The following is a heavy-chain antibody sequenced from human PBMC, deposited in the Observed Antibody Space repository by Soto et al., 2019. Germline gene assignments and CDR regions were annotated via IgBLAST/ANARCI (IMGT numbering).Heavy chain of an antibody. Sequence: GASVKVSCKASGYTFTSCYMHWVRQAPGQGLEWMGIINPSGGSTSYAQKFQGRVTMTRDTSTSTVYMELSSLRSEDTAVYYCARDRSLTDDFWSGYYYFDYWGQGTLVTVSS. V-gene: IGHV1-46*01. J-gene: IGHJ4*02. CDR2: INPSGGST. CDR3: ARDRSLTDDFWSGYYYFDY. D-gene: IGHD3-3*01. CDR1: GYTFTSCY.